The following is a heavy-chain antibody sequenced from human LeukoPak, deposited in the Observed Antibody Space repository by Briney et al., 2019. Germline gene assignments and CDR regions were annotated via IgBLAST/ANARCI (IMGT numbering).Heavy chain of an antibody. V-gene: IGHV2-5*02. CDR1: GFSLSTSGVG. CDR2: IYWDDDK. CDR3: AHANCSGGSCYFGGGS. J-gene: IGHJ5*02. Sequence: SGPTLVKPTQTLTLTCTFSGFSLSTSGVGVGWIRQPPGKALEWLALIYWDDDKRYSPSLKSRLTITKDTSKNQVVLTMTNMDPVDTATYYCAHANCSGGSCYFGGGSWGQGTLVTVSS. D-gene: IGHD2-15*01.